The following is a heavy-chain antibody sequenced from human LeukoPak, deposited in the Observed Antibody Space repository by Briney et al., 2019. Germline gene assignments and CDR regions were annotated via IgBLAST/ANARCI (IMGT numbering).Heavy chain of an antibody. CDR1: GGSMSSGDYY. CDR3: ARDRGYNWNYSWFDP. J-gene: IGHJ5*02. CDR2: IHYSGNT. Sequence: PSETLSLTCTVSGGSMSSGDYYLSWIRQPPGKGLEWIGYIHYSGNTYYNPSLKSRLIISVDTSKNQFSLKLRSVTAAHTAVYYCARDRGYNWNYSWFDPWGQGTLVTVSS. V-gene: IGHV4-30-4*08. D-gene: IGHD1-7*01.